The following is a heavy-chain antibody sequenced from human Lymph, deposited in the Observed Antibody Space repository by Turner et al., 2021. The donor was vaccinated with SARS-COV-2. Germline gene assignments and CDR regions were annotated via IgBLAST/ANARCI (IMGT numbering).Heavy chain of an antibody. Sequence: EVQLLESGGGLVQPGGSLRLSCAASGFTFSSNAMSWVRQAPGKGLECVSAISGSGGSTYYADSRKGRFTIARDKSKNTLYLQMNSLRAEDTAVYYCAKEGDTAMVNFDYWGQGTLVTVSS. CDR1: GFTFSSNA. CDR2: ISGSGGST. J-gene: IGHJ4*02. V-gene: IGHV3-23*01. CDR3: AKEGDTAMVNFDY. D-gene: IGHD5-18*01.